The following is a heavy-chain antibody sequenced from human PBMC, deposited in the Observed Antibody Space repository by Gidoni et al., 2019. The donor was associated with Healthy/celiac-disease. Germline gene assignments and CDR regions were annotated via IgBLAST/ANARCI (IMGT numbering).Heavy chain of an antibody. J-gene: IGHJ4*02. D-gene: IGHD6-19*01. CDR2: IIPIFGTA. CDR3: ARDMFRIAVAGTFGYFDY. Sequence: QVQLVQSGAEVKKPGSSVKVSCKASGGTFSSYAISWVRQAPGQGLEWMGGIIPIFGTANYAQKFQGRVTITADESTSTAYMELSSLRSEDTAVYYCARDMFRIAVAGTFGYFDYWGQGTLVTVSS. V-gene: IGHV1-69*01. CDR1: GGTFSSYA.